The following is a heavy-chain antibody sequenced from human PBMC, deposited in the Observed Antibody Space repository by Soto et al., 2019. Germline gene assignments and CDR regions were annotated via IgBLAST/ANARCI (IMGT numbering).Heavy chain of an antibody. D-gene: IGHD3-22*01. CDR1: GYTFTGYY. J-gene: IGHJ3*02. Sequence: ASVKVSCKASGYTFTGYYMHWVRQAPGQGLEWMGWINPNSGGTNYAQKFQGWVTMTRDTSISTAYMELSRLRSDDTAVYYCARGTNYYDSSGTPGDDAFDIWGQGTMVTVSS. CDR3: ARGTNYYDSSGTPGDDAFDI. V-gene: IGHV1-2*04. CDR2: INPNSGGT.